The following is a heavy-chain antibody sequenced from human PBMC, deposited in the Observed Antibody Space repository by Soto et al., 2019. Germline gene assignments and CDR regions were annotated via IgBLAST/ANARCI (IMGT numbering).Heavy chain of an antibody. Sequence: PSETLSLTCTVSRGSVSGRAYYWSWIRQSPGKGLEWIGYIFHSGSTKYNPSLKSRATISVDTSTNQFSLKVASVTAADTVVYYCARGFNYDYWNGYLSPGLFDNCAQGTQVTVSS. D-gene: IGHD3-3*01. CDR1: RGSVSGRAYY. CDR3: ARGFNYDYWNGYLSPGLFDN. J-gene: IGHJ5*02. CDR2: IFHSGST. V-gene: IGHV4-61*08.